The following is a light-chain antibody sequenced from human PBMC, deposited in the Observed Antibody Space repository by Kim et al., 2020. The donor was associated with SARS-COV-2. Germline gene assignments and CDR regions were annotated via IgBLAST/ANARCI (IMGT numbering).Light chain of an antibody. V-gene: IGKV1-5*01. CDR3: QHPGT. CDR1: RSLNNW. Sequence: DIQLTQSPSTLSASVGDRVTITCRASRSLNNWLAWYQQKPGKAPKLLIYDASTVESGVPSRFSGSGFGTEFTLTISSLQPDDFATYYCQHPGTFGQGTKVDIK. CDR2: DAS. J-gene: IGKJ1*01.